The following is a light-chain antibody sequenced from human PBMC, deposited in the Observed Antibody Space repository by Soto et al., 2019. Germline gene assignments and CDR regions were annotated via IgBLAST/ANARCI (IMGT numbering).Light chain of an antibody. CDR3: QQYYNWPPYT. J-gene: IGKJ2*01. CDR1: QSVSSN. CDR2: GAS. V-gene: IGKV3-15*01. Sequence: EIVMTQSPATLSVSPGEGATVSCRASQSVSSNLAWYQQKPGQAPRLLIYGASTRATGIPARFSGSGSGTEFTLTISSLQSEDVAVYYCQQYYNWPPYTFGQGTKLEIK.